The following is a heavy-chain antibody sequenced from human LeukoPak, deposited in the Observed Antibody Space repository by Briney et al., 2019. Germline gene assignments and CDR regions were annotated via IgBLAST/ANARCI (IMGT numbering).Heavy chain of an antibody. J-gene: IGHJ4*02. V-gene: IGHV3-30*18. Sequence: GGSLRLSCAASGFTFSSCGMHWVRQAPGKGLEWVAVISYDGSNKYYADSVKGRFTISRDNSKNTLYLQMNSLRAEDTAVYYCAKDLYDSSGYTPGLDYWGQGTLVTVSS. CDR3: AKDLYDSSGYTPGLDY. CDR1: GFTFSSCG. D-gene: IGHD3-22*01. CDR2: ISYDGSNK.